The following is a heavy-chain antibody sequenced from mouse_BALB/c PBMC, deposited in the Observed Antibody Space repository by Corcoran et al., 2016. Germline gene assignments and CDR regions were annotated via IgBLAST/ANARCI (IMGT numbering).Heavy chain of an antibody. D-gene: IGHD1-1*01. CDR3: ARITTVVARYFDV. Sequence: EVQLQQSGPELVKPGASVKMSCKASGYTFTSYVMHWVKQKPGQGLEWIGYINPYNDGTKYNEKFKGKATLTSNKSSSTAYIELSSLPSEDSAVYYCARITTVVARYFDVWGAGTTVTVSS. J-gene: IGHJ1*01. CDR1: GYTFTSYV. V-gene: IGHV1S136*01. CDR2: INPYNDGT.